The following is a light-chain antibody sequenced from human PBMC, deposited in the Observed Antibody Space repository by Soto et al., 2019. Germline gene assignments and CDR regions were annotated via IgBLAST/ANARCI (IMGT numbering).Light chain of an antibody. CDR3: QQYYSYPYT. CDR2: APS. V-gene: IGKV1-8*01. Sequence: AIRMTQSPSSLSASPGDRVTITCRASQGISSYLSWYQQKQGKAPKLLIYAPSTLQSGVPSRFSGSGSGTDFTLTISCLQSEDFATYYCQQYYSYPYTFGQGTKLEIK. CDR1: QGISSY. J-gene: IGKJ2*01.